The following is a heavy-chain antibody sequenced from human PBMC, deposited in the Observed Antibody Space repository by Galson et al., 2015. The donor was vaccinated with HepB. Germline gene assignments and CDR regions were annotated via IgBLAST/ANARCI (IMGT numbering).Heavy chain of an antibody. V-gene: IGHV1-2*02. J-gene: IGHJ6*02. CDR3: ARELRVSSGYFLRYYGMDV. CDR2: INPNGGDT. D-gene: IGHD3-3*01. Sequence: SVKVSCKASGCTFTGYQMHWVRQAPGQGLEWMGWINPNGGDTKYAQRFQGRVTMTSDTSISTAYMELSRLKSDDTAVYYCARELRVSSGYFLRYYGMDVWGQGTTVTVSS. CDR1: GCTFTGYQ.